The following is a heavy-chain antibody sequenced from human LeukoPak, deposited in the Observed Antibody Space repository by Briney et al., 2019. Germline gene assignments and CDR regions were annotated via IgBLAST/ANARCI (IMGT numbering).Heavy chain of an antibody. Sequence: PGGSLRLSCAASGFTFSNYNMNWVRQAPGKGLEWVSSISSSSSYIYYADSVKGRFTISGNNAKNSLYLQMNTLRAEDTAVYYCAREGSVYDSSGGIDYWGQGTLVTVSS. V-gene: IGHV3-21*01. CDR2: ISSSSSYI. CDR1: GFTFSNYN. D-gene: IGHD3-22*01. CDR3: AREGSVYDSSGGIDY. J-gene: IGHJ4*02.